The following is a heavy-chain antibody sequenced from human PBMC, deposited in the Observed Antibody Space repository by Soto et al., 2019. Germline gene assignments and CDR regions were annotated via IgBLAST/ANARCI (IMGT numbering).Heavy chain of an antibody. CDR1: GGSISSGGYY. D-gene: IGHD5-12*01. CDR2: IYYSGST. J-gene: IGHJ4*02. CDR3: ARGRGYSGYDYVPLDY. Sequence: SETLSLTCTVSGGSISSGGYYWSWIRQHPGKGLEWIGYIYYSGSTYYNPSLKSRVTISVDTSKNQFSLKLSSVTAADTAVYYCARGRGYSGYDYVPLDYWGQGTLVTVSS. V-gene: IGHV4-31*03.